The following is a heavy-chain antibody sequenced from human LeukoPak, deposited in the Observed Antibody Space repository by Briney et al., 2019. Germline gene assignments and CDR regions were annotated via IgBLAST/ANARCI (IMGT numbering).Heavy chain of an antibody. CDR2: IRYDGSNK. CDR3: ARGGYYDSSGPFDY. Sequence: GGSLRLSCAASGFTFSSYGMHWVRQAPGKGLEWVAFIRYDGSNKYYADSVKGRFTISRDNSKNTLYLQMNSLRAEDTAVYYCARGGYYDSSGPFDYWGQGTLVTVSS. CDR1: GFTFSSYG. J-gene: IGHJ4*02. D-gene: IGHD3-22*01. V-gene: IGHV3-30*02.